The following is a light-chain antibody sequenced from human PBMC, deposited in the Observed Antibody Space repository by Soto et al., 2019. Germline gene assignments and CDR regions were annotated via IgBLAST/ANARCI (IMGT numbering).Light chain of an antibody. CDR2: DAS. V-gene: IGKV3-11*01. CDR3: QQRSNWPH. Sequence: EIVLTQSPATLSLSPGERATLSSRASQSVSSYLAWYQQKPGQAPRLLIYDASNRATGIPARFSGSGSGTDFTLTISSLEPEDFAVFYCQQRSNWPHFGGGTKVEIK. CDR1: QSVSSY. J-gene: IGKJ4*01.